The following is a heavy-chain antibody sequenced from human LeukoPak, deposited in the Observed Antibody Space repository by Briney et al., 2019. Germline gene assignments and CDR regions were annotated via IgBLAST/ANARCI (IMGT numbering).Heavy chain of an antibody. V-gene: IGHV1-18*01. D-gene: IGHD4-17*01. CDR3: ARGHGDYSEDYFDS. CDR2: ISAYNGNT. CDR1: GYTFTRYG. Sequence: ASVKVPCKASGYTFTRYGISWVRQAPGQGLEWMGWISAYNGNTNYAQNLQARVTMTTDTSTTTAYMDLRSLRSDDTAVYYCARGHGDYSEDYFDSWGQGTLVTVSS. J-gene: IGHJ4*02.